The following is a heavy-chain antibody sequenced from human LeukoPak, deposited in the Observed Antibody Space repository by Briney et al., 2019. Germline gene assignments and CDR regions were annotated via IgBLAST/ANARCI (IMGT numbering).Heavy chain of an antibody. J-gene: IGHJ4*02. V-gene: IGHV4-31*03. Sequence: SETLSLTCTVSGGSISSGGYYWSWIRQHPGKGLEWIGYIYYSGSTYYNPSLKSRVTISVDTSKNQFSLKLSSVTAADTAVYYCARATDGYHYISYFDYWGQGTLVTVSS. CDR3: ARATDGYHYISYFDY. D-gene: IGHD5-24*01. CDR1: GGSISSGGYY. CDR2: IYYSGST.